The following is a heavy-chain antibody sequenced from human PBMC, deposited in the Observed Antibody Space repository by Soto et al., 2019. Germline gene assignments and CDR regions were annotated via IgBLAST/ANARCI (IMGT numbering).Heavy chain of an antibody. Sequence: QVQLVQSGAEVKKPGASVKVSCKASGYTFTSYGISWVRQAPGQGLEWMGWISAYNGNTNSAQKLQGRVTMTTDTSTSTAYMELRSLRSDDTAVYYCARVITGTTFYYYYVMDVWGQGTTVTVSS. CDR3: ARVITGTTFYYYYVMDV. V-gene: IGHV1-18*01. CDR1: GYTFTSYG. D-gene: IGHD1-7*01. CDR2: ISAYNGNT. J-gene: IGHJ6*02.